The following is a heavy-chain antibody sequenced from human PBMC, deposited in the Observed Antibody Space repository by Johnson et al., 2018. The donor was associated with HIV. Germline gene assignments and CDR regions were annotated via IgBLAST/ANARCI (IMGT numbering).Heavy chain of an antibody. D-gene: IGHD2-21*02. CDR3: AKDKAVVTALYDAFDI. CDR2: IRYDGSNK. CDR1: GFTFSSYG. J-gene: IGHJ3*02. V-gene: IGHV3-30*02. Sequence: QVQLVESGGDLVQPGGSLRLSCAASGFTFSSYGMHWVRQAPGKGLEWVAFIRYDGSNKYYADSVKGRFTISRDNSKNTLYLQMNSLRAEDKAVYYCAKDKAVVTALYDAFDIWGQGTMVTVSS.